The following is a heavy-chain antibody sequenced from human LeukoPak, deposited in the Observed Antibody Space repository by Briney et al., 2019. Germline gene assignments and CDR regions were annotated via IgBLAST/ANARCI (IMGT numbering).Heavy chain of an antibody. Sequence: ASVKVSRKASGYTFTGYDMHWVRQAPGQGLEWMGWINPNSGGTHYAQKFQGRVTMTRDTSISTGYMELSRLRSDDTAVYYCARDAYRSSSLLDMDVWGQGTTVTVSS. V-gene: IGHV1-2*02. J-gene: IGHJ6*02. CDR2: INPNSGGT. CDR1: GYTFTGYD. D-gene: IGHD6-6*01. CDR3: ARDAYRSSSLLDMDV.